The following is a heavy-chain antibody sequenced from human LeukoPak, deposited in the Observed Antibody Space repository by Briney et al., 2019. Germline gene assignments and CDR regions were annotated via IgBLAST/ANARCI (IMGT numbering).Heavy chain of an antibody. D-gene: IGHD5-18*01. J-gene: IGHJ4*02. V-gene: IGHV3-21*01. CDR2: ISSSSSYI. CDR3: ATSPVYSYGHPYYFDY. Sequence: GGSLRLSCAGSGFTFSSYSMNWVRQAPGKGLEWVSCISSSSSYIYYADSVKVRFTISRDNAKNSLYLQMNSLRAEDTAVYYCATSPVYSYGHPYYFDYWGQGTLVTVSS. CDR1: GFTFSSYS.